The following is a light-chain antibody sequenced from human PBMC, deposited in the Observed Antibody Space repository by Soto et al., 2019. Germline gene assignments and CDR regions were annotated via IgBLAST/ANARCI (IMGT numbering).Light chain of an antibody. CDR3: QPYGGSPFS. V-gene: IGKV3-20*01. Sequence: EIVLTQSPGTLSLSPGERATLSCRASQSARFLAWYQQRPGQAPRLLIYDASNRDTGIPDRFSGGGSGTYFTLTIHGLEPEDFAVYYCQPYGGSPFSFGPGTKVDL. CDR1: QSARF. CDR2: DAS. J-gene: IGKJ3*01.